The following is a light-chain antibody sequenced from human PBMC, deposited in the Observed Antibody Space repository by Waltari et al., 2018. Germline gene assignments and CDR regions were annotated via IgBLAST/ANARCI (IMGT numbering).Light chain of an antibody. CDR2: EVN. Sequence: QSALTQPPSASGSPGQSVTISCTGTSSDVGGYNYVSWYQQHPGKAPKLIIFEVNKRPSGAPDRFPGSKSGNTASLTVSGLQAEDEADYYCSSYAGNNIVIFGGGTKLTVL. CDR1: SSDVGGYNY. CDR3: SSYAGNNIVI. V-gene: IGLV2-8*01. J-gene: IGLJ2*01.